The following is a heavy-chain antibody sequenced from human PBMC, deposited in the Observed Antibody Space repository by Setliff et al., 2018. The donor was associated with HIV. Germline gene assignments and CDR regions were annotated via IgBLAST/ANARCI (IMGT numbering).Heavy chain of an antibody. CDR2: ISSSGSTI. CDR3: ARFFLEWLLYRPDYVMDV. V-gene: IGHV3-11*04. CDR1: GFTFRAHY. Sequence: GGSLRLSCAASGFTFRAHYMTWIRQAPGKGLEWISDISSSGSTIYYADSVKGLITSSRDNAKNSLYLQMNSMKAEYTAVYYCARFFLEWLLYRPDYVMDVWGQGTTVTVSS. D-gene: IGHD3-3*01. J-gene: IGHJ6*02.